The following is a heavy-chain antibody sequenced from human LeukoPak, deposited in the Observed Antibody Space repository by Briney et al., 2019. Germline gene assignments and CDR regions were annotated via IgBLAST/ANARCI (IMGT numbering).Heavy chain of an antibody. J-gene: IGHJ4*02. V-gene: IGHV4-59*01. CDR3: ARDRDSSGWFDY. D-gene: IGHD6-19*01. CDR1: GGSISGFY. Sequence: ETVSLTCTVAGGSISGFYWGWLRQAPGKGLEWIGFIYYSGSANDNPSLKSRVTMSVDTSKNQLSLKLSSVTAADTAFYYCARDRDSSGWFDYWGQGALVSVSS. CDR2: IYYSGSA.